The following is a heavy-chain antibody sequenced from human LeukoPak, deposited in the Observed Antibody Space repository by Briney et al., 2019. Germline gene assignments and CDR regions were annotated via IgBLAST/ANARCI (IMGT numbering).Heavy chain of an antibody. V-gene: IGHV5-51*01. CDR1: GYSFTSYW. CDR2: IYPGDSDT. Sequence: GESLKTSCKGSGYSFTSYWIGWVRQIPGKGLEWMGIIYPGDSDTRYSPSFQGQVTISADKSISTAYLQWSSLKASDTAMYYCACSGGSRYNWFDPWGQGTLVTVSS. J-gene: IGHJ5*02. CDR3: ACSGGSRYNWFDP. D-gene: IGHD2-15*01.